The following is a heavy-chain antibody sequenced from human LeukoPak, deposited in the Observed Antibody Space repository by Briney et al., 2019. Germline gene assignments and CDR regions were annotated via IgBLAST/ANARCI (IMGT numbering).Heavy chain of an antibody. J-gene: IGHJ4*02. V-gene: IGHV1-8*01. D-gene: IGHD1-14*01. CDR3: ARGSNQFSSLGY. CDR2: MNPNSGNT. Sequence: ASVKVSCKASGYTFTSYDINWVRQATGQGLEWMGWMNPNSGNTGYAQKLQGRVTMTRNTSISTAYMELSSLRSEDTAVYYCARGSNQFSSLGYWGQGTLVTVSS. CDR1: GYTFTSYD.